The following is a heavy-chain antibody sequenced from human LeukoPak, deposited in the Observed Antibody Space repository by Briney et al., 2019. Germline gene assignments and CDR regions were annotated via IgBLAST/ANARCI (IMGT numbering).Heavy chain of an antibody. CDR1: GGSFSGYY. CDR3: ARISGFPRFYYFDY. Sequence: PSETLSLTCAVYGGSFSGYYWSWIRQPPGKGLEWIGYIYYSGSTNYNPSLKSRVTISVDTSKNQFSLKLSSVTAADTAVYYCARISGFPRFYYFDYWGQGTLVTVSS. D-gene: IGHD6-25*01. J-gene: IGHJ4*02. V-gene: IGHV4-59*01. CDR2: IYYSGST.